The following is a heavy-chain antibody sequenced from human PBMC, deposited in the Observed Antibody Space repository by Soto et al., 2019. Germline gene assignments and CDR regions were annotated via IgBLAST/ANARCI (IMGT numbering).Heavy chain of an antibody. J-gene: IGHJ4*02. V-gene: IGHV3-48*03. Sequence: GGSLRLSCTASGFDFSGSEMNWFRQAPGKGLEWVAYITGSGGAMFHADSVKGRFSISRDNAKNSLFLEMNNLTADDAGLYYCAKVAPFILGSPFWGQGTLVTVSS. D-gene: IGHD2-21*01. CDR3: AKVAPFILGSPF. CDR1: GFDFSGSE. CDR2: ITGSGGAM.